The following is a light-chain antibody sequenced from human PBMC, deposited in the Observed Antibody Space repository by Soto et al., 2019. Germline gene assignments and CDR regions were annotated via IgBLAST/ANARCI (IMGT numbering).Light chain of an antibody. CDR2: GAS. CDR1: QSVSSN. V-gene: IGKV3-15*01. CDR3: QQYNTWPPYT. Sequence: EIVLTQSPGTLSLSPRERATLSCRASQSVSSNLAWYQQKRGQAPRLLIYGASTRATGIPARFSGSGSGTEFTLNIGSLQSEDSAVYYCQQYNTWPPYTFGPGTKLEIK. J-gene: IGKJ2*01.